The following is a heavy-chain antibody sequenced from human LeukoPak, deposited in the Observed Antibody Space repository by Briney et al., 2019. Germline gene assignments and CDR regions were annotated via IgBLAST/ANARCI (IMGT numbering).Heavy chain of an antibody. D-gene: IGHD5-18*01. CDR1: GFTFSSYE. CDR3: AKEGRYSYPEGAFDI. CDR2: ISGGGGST. V-gene: IGHV3-23*01. J-gene: IGHJ3*02. Sequence: GGSLRLSCAASGFTFSSYEMNWVRQAPGKGLEWVSAISGGGGSTYYADSVKGRFTISRDNSKNTLYLQMNSLRAEDTAVYYCAKEGRYSYPEGAFDIWGQGTMVTVSS.